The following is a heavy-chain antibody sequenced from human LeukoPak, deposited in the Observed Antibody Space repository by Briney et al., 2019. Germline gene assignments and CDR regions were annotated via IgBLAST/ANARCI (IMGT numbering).Heavy chain of an antibody. J-gene: IGHJ4*02. CDR2: INPSGGST. V-gene: IGHV1-46*01. CDR3: ARGGRFGTPTYYYFDY. Sequence: ASVRVSCKASGYTFTSYYMHWVRQAPGQGFEWMGIINPSGGSTSYAQKFQGRVTMTRDTSTSTVYMELSSLRSEDTAVYYCARGGRFGTPTYYYFDYWGQGTLVTVSS. CDR1: GYTFTSYY. D-gene: IGHD3-10*01.